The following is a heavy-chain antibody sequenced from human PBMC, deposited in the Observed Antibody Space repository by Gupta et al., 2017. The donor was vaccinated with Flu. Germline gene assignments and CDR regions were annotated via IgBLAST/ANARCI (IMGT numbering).Heavy chain of an antibody. V-gene: IGHV1-8*01. CDR3: ARGVVVVAATRYYYYGMDV. CDR1: GYTFTSYD. J-gene: IGHJ6*02. Sequence: QVQLVQSGAEVKKPGASVKVSCKASGYTFTSYDINWVRQATGQGLEWMGWMNPNSGNTGYAQKFQGRVTMTRNTSISTAYMELSSLRSEDTAVYYCARGVVVVAATRYYYYGMDVWGQGTTVTGSS. D-gene: IGHD2-15*01. CDR2: MNPNSGNT.